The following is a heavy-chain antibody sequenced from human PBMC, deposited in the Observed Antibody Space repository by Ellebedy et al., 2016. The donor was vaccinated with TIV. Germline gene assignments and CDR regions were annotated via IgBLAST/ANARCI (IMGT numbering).Heavy chain of an antibody. J-gene: IGHJ4*02. D-gene: IGHD1-26*01. CDR3: ARDRGSVTFDS. V-gene: IGHV4-38-2*02. Sequence: MPSETLSLTCTVSGYSLSSGYFWGWIRQPPGKGLEWIGSIYHSGTTYYNPSLKSRVTISVDTSKNQLSLTLTSVTAADTAVYYCARDRGSVTFDSWGQGTLVTVSS. CDR2: IYHSGTT. CDR1: GYSLSSGYF.